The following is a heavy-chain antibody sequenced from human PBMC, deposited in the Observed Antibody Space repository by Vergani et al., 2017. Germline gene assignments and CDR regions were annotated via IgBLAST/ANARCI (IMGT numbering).Heavy chain of an antibody. D-gene: IGHD3-22*01. CDR3: ARGSGYLSGY. CDR2: ISSSSSYI. Sequence: VQLVESGGGVVQPGGSLRLSCAASGFTFSSYSMNWVRQAPGKGLEWVSSISSSSSYIYYADSVKGRFTISRDNAKNSLYLQMNSLRAEDTAVYYCARGSGYLSGYWGQGTLVTVSS. V-gene: IGHV3-21*01. J-gene: IGHJ4*02. CDR1: GFTFSSYS.